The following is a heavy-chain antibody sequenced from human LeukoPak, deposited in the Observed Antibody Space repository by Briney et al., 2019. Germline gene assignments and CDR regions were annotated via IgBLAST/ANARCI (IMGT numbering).Heavy chain of an antibody. CDR3: AKDIYYYDSSGKKVRYFDY. V-gene: IGHV3-48*03. CDR2: ISSSGSTI. J-gene: IGHJ4*02. Sequence: PGGSLRLSCAASGFTFSSYEMNWVRQAPGKGLEWVSYISSSGSTIYYADSVKGRFTISRDNAKNSLYLQMNSLRAEDTALYYCAKDIYYYDSSGKKVRYFDYWGQGTLVTVSS. CDR1: GFTFSSYE. D-gene: IGHD3-22*01.